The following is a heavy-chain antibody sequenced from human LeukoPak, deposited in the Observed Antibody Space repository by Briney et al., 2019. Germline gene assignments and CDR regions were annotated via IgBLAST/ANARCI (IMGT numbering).Heavy chain of an antibody. CDR3: TTNFEEVDTAVVPGYYYYMDV. CDR1: GFPFSNAW. J-gene: IGHJ6*03. V-gene: IGHV3-15*01. Sequence: GGSLRLSCAASGFPFSNAWMSWVRQAPGKGLEWVGRIKSKTDGGTTDYAAPVKGRFTISRDDSKNTLYLQMNSLKTEDTAVYFCTTNFEEVDTAVVPGYYYYMDVWGKGTTVTVSS. CDR2: IKSKTDGGTT. D-gene: IGHD5-18*01.